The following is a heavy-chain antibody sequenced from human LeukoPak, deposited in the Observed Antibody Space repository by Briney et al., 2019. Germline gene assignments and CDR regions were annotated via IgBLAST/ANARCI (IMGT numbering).Heavy chain of an antibody. CDR2: ISGSGGST. D-gene: IGHD1-14*01. CDR1: GFTFSSYG. V-gene: IGHV3-23*01. J-gene: IGHJ6*04. Sequence: GGTLRLSCAASGFTFSSYGMSWVRQAPGKGLEWVSAISGSGGSTYYADSVKGRFTISRDNSKNTLYLQMNGLRAEDTAVYYCAKDSPKSGTAVWGKGTTVTISS. CDR3: AKDSPKSGTAV.